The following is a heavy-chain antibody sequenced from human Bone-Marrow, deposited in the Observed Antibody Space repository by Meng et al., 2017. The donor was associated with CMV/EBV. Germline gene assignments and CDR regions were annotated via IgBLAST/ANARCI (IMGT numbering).Heavy chain of an antibody. J-gene: IGHJ4*02. D-gene: IGHD6-6*01. CDR3: ARATEYSSSPGDY. CDR1: GFTFSSYS. Sequence: GESLKISCAASGFTFSSYSMNWVRQAPGKGLEWVSSISSSSSYIYYADSVKGRFTISRDNAKNSLYLQMNSLRAEDTAVYYCARATEYSSSPGDYWGQGTRVTGSS. CDR2: ISSSSSYI. V-gene: IGHV3-21*01.